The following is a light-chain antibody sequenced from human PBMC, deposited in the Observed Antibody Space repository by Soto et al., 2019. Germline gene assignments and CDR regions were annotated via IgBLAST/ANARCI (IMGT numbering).Light chain of an antibody. CDR2: EVT. CDR3: SSYAGSNNLV. V-gene: IGLV2-8*01. CDR1: SSDVGGYNY. J-gene: IGLJ1*01. Sequence: SVLTQPPSASGSPGQSVTISCTGTSSDVGGYNYVSWYQQHPGKAPKLIIYEVTKRPSGVPDRFSGSKSGNTASLTVSGLQAEDEADYYCSSYAGSNNLVFGTGTKVTVL.